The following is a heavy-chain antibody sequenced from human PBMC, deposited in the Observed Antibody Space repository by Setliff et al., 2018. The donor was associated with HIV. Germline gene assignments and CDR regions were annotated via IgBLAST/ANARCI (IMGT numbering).Heavy chain of an antibody. CDR2: ISWNSGSI. CDR1: GFTFSDHY. Sequence: RPGGSLRLSCAASGFTFSDHYMDWVRQAPGKGLEWVSGISWNSGSIGYADSVKGRCTISRDNAKNSLYLQMNSLKASDTAMYYCARQRHGGAGAHDYWGQGTLVTVSS. D-gene: IGHD3-16*01. J-gene: IGHJ4*02. CDR3: ARQRHGGAGAHDY. V-gene: IGHV3-20*04.